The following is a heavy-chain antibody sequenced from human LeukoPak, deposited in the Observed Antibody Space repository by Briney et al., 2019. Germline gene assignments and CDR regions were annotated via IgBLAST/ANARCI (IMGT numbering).Heavy chain of an antibody. V-gene: IGHV1-8*01. Sequence: ASVKVSCKASGYTFTSYDINWVRQATGQGLEWMGWMNPNSGNTGYAQKFQGRVTMTRNTSISTAYMELRSLRSEDTAVYYCARLCFISSWYGGFDYWGRGTLVTVSS. CDR3: ARLCFISSWYGGFDY. J-gene: IGHJ4*02. CDR1: GYTFTSYD. D-gene: IGHD6-13*01. CDR2: MNPNSGNT.